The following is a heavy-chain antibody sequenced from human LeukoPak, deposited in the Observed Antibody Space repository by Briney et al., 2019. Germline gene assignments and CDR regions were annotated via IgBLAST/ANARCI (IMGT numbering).Heavy chain of an antibody. J-gene: IGHJ4*02. CDR1: GVSISSYY. Sequence: SETLSLTCTVSGVSISSYYWSWIRQPAGKGLEWIGRIYTSGSTNYNPSLKSRVTMSVDTSKNQFSLKLSSVTAADTAVYYCARQFRIAGNFDYWGQGTLVTVSS. D-gene: IGHD6-13*01. V-gene: IGHV4-4*07. CDR2: IYTSGST. CDR3: ARQFRIAGNFDY.